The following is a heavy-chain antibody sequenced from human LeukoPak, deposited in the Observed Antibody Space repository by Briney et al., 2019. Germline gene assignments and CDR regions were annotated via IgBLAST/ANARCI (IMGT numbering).Heavy chain of an antibody. CDR1: GGSISSYF. D-gene: IGHD3-22*01. CDR3: ARVVTMIVVVIDC. J-gene: IGHJ4*02. CDR2: IYSSGST. Sequence: SETLSLTCTVSGGSISSYFWTWIRQPAGKGLEWIGRIYSSGSTYYNPSLKSRVTISADTSKNQFSLKLSSVTAADTAVYYCARVVTMIVVVIDCWGQGTLVTVSS. V-gene: IGHV4-4*07.